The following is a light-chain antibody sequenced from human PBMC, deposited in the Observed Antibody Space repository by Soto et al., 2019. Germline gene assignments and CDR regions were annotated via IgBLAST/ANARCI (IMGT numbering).Light chain of an antibody. J-gene: IGKJ1*01. Sequence: EIVFTQFPAARALLPGRAPPLACRASQSVRSNLDWYQQTPGPAPRLLIYDATTRATGTPARFSGSGSGTDFTLSISSLQSEDIAVYYCQQYNNRPTFGQGTKVDIK. CDR2: DAT. V-gene: IGKV3-15*01. CDR1: QSVRSN. CDR3: QQYNNRPT.